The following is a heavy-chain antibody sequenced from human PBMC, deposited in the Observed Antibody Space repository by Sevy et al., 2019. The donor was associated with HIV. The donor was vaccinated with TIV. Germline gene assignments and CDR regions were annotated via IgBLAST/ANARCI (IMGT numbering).Heavy chain of an antibody. CDR3: SRGYYDFWSGYQPQNYYYYGMDV. CDR1: GFTFSSYA. Sequence: GGSLRLSCAASGFTFSSYAMHWVRQAPGKGLEGVAVISYDGSNKYYADSLKGRFTISRDNSKNTLFLQMNSLRAEDTAVYYCSRGYYDFWSGYQPQNYYYYGMDVWGQGTTVTVSS. D-gene: IGHD3-3*01. J-gene: IGHJ6*02. CDR2: ISYDGSNK. V-gene: IGHV3-30-3*01.